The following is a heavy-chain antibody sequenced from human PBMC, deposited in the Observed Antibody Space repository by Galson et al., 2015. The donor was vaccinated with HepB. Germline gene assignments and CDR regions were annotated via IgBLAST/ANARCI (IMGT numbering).Heavy chain of an antibody. Sequence: SLRLSCAASGFTFSDYYMSWIRQAPGKGLEWVSYISSSSSYTNYADSVKGRFTISRDNAKNSLYLQMNSLRAEDTAVYYCARDLGVAVAADAFDIWGQGTMVTVSS. D-gene: IGHD6-19*01. CDR3: ARDLGVAVAADAFDI. CDR2: ISSSSSYT. CDR1: GFTFSDYY. V-gene: IGHV3-11*05. J-gene: IGHJ3*02.